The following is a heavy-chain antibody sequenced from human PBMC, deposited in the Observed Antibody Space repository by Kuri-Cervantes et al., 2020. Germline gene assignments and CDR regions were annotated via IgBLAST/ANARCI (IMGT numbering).Heavy chain of an antibody. D-gene: IGHD5-18*01. V-gene: IGHV1-46*01. CDR1: GYTFTSYY. Sequence: ASVKVSCKASGYTFTSYYMHWVRQAPGQGLEWMGIINPSGGSTSYAQKFQGRVTTTRDTSTSTVYMELSSLRSEDTAVYYCARGGADSYGYVLGYYFDYWGQGTLVTVSS. CDR3: ARGGADSYGYVLGYYFDY. J-gene: IGHJ4*02. CDR2: INPSGGST.